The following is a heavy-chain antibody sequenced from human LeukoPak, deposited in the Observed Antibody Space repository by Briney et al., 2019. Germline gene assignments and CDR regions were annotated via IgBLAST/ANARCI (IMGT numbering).Heavy chain of an antibody. CDR2: IIPILGTA. Sequence: GASVKVSCKASGGTFSSYAISWVRQAPGQGLEWMGRIIPILGTANYAQKFQGRVTITADKSTSTAYIELSSLRSEDTAVYYCARTPGEIAAAGYYYYGMDVWGQGTTVTVSS. CDR3: ARTPGEIAAAGYYYYGMDV. D-gene: IGHD6-13*01. CDR1: GGTFSSYA. V-gene: IGHV1-69*04. J-gene: IGHJ6*02.